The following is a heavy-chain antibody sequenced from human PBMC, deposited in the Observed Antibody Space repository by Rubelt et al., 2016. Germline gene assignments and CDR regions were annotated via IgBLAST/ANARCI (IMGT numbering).Heavy chain of an antibody. CDR2: ISSSSSTI. V-gene: IGHV3-48*04. D-gene: IGHD6-13*01. CDR3: ARDGSSSWGFDP. CDR1: GFTFSSYR. J-gene: IGHJ5*02. Sequence: EVQLVQSGGGLVQPGGSLRLSCSASGFTFSSYRMNWVRQAPGKGLEWVSYISSSSSTIYSADSVKGRFTISRDNAKNSLYLQMNSLRAEDTAVYDCARDGSSSWGFDPWGQGTLVTVSS.